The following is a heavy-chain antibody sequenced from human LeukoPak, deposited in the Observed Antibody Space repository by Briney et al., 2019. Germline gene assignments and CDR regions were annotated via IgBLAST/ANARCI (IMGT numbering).Heavy chain of an antibody. CDR2: INHSGST. V-gene: IGHV4-34*09. D-gene: IGHD3-22*01. CDR3: ARRSTYYYDSSVDSETLHSDAFDI. Sequence: SETLSLTCAVYGGSFSGYYWSWIRQPPGKGLEWIGEINHSGSTKYNPSLKSRVTISVDTSKNQFSLKLSSVTAADTAVYYCARRSTYYYDSSVDSETLHSDAFDIWGQGTMVTVSS. CDR1: GGSFSGYY. J-gene: IGHJ3*02.